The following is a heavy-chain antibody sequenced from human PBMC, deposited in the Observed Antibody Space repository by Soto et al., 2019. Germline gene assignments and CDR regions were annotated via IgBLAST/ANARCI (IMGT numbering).Heavy chain of an antibody. CDR3: ARDGHYYYYMDV. J-gene: IGHJ6*03. CDR2: IIPILGIA. CDR1: GGTFSSYT. V-gene: IGHV1-69*08. Sequence: QVQLVQSGAEAKKPGSSVKVSCKASGGTFSSYTISWVRQAPGQGLEWMGRIIPILGIANYAQKFQGRVTITADKSTSTAYMELSSLRSEDTAVYYCARDGHYYYYMDVWGKGTTVTVSS.